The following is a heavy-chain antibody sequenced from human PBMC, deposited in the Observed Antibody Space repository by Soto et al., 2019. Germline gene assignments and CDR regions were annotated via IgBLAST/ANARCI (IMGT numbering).Heavy chain of an antibody. D-gene: IGHD3-16*02. J-gene: IGHJ4*02. V-gene: IGHV1-18*01. CDR3: ARARTLRLGELSLFGY. Sequence: QVQLVQSGAEVKKPGASVKVACKASGHTFTSYGISWVRQAPGQGLEWMGWISAYNGNTNYAQKLQGRVTMTTDTSTSTAYTELRSLRSDDTAVYYCARARTLRLGELSLFGYWGQGTLVTVSS. CDR1: GHTFTSYG. CDR2: ISAYNGNT.